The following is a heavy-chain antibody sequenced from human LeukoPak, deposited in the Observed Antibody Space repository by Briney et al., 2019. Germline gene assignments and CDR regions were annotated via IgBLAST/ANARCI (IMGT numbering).Heavy chain of an antibody. V-gene: IGHV3-23*01. CDR1: GFTFSSYA. J-gene: IGHJ4*02. D-gene: IGHD5-24*01. CDR3: ANSKGTDGINDYFDY. CDR2: ISGSGGST. Sequence: GGSLRLSCAASGFTFSSYAMSWVRQAPGKGLEWVSAISGSGGSTYYADSVKGRFTISRDNSKNTLYLQMNSLRAEDTAVYYCANSKGTDGINDYFDYWGQGTLVTVSS.